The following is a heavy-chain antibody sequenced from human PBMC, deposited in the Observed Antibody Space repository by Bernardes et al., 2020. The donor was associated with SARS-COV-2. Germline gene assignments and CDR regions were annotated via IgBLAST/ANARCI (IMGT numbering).Heavy chain of an antibody. CDR1: GFTLKNYA. V-gene: IGHV3-23*01. D-gene: IGHD3-10*01. CDR3: ARDLSPFSPGGTFYYPFDP. J-gene: IGHJ5*02. Sequence: GGSLRLSCAASGFTLKNYAMAWVRQAPGKGLEWVSSMGEFDDVTYYADSVRGRFVTSMDTSKNMFYLQMNSLSAEDTAIYYCARDLSPFSPGGTFYYPFDPWGQGTLVTVSS. CDR2: MGEFDDVT.